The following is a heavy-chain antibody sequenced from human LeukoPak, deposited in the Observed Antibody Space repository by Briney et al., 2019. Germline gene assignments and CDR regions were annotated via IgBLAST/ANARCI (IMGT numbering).Heavy chain of an antibody. Sequence: PGGSLRLSCAASGFTFSSYAMSWVRQAPGKGLEWVSAISGSGGSTYYADSVKGRFTISRDNSKNTLYLQMNSLRAEDTAVYYCASLTLGYSYGRENFDYWGQRTLVTVSS. CDR3: ASLTLGYSYGRENFDY. CDR2: ISGSGGST. V-gene: IGHV3-23*01. CDR1: GFTFSSYA. J-gene: IGHJ4*02. D-gene: IGHD5-18*01.